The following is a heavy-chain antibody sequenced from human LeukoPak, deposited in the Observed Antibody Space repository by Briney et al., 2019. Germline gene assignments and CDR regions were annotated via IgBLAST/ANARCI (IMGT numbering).Heavy chain of an antibody. J-gene: IGHJ4*02. CDR3: ARDGRYLDY. CDR2: IYNDGSST. D-gene: IGHD3-16*02. Sequence: GGSLRLSCAASGFTFSSYWMHWVRQAPGKGLVWVSRIYNDGSSTSYADSVKGRFTISRDNAKNSLYLQMNSLRAEDTAVYYCARDGRYLDYWGQGTLVTVSS. CDR1: GFTFSSYW. V-gene: IGHV3-74*01.